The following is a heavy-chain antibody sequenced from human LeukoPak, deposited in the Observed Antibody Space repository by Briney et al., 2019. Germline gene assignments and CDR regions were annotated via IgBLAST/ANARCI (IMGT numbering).Heavy chain of an antibody. J-gene: IGHJ3*02. V-gene: IGHV3-23*01. CDR2: ISGSGGST. Sequence: GGSLRLSCAASGFTFSSYAMSWVRQAPGKGLEWVSAISGSGGSTYYTDSVKGRFTITRDNSKNTLYLQMNSLRAEDTAVYYCAKGTHIVVVTADAFDIWGQGTMVTVSS. CDR3: AKGTHIVVVTADAFDI. D-gene: IGHD2-21*02. CDR1: GFTFSSYA.